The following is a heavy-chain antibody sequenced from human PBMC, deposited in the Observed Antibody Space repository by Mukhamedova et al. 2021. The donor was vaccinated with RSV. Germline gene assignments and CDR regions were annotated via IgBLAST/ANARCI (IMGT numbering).Heavy chain of an antibody. J-gene: IGHJ4*02. CDR2: IKPGDSDV. Sequence: GKGLEWVGIIKPGDSDVRYSPSFQGQVTISANESITTAYLQWSSLRASDGAVYFCARQDSFYSTSSFWGQGSLVTVSS. V-gene: IGHV5-51*01. D-gene: IGHD6-6*01. CDR3: ARQDSFYSTSSF.